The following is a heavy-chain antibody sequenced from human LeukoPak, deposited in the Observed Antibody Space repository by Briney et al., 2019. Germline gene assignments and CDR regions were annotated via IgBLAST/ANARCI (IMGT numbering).Heavy chain of an antibody. CDR1: GFTFSSYA. V-gene: IGHV3-64*01. J-gene: IGHJ3*02. CDR3: ARRLPLMNTDALDI. D-gene: IGHD2-8*01. Sequence: PGGSLRLSCAASGFTFSSYAMHWVRQAPGKGLEYVSAISSNGGSTYYANSVKGRFTISRDNSKNTLYLQMGSLRAEDMAVYYCARRLPLMNTDALDIWGQGTMVTVSS. CDR2: ISSNGGST.